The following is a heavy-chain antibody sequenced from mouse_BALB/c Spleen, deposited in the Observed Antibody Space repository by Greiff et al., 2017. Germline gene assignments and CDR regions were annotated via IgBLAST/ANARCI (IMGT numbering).Heavy chain of an antibody. V-gene: IGHV1-5*01. CDR1: GYTFTSYW. D-gene: IGHD1-1*01. Sequence: VQLKQSGTVLARPGASVKMSCKASGYTFTSYWMHWVKQRPGQGLEWIGAIYPGNSDTSYNQKFKGKAKLTAVTSTSTAYMELSSLTNEDSAVYYCTRGGEFITTVVAHFDYWGQGTTLTVSS. CDR2: IYPGNSDT. J-gene: IGHJ2*01. CDR3: TRGGEFITTVVAHFDY.